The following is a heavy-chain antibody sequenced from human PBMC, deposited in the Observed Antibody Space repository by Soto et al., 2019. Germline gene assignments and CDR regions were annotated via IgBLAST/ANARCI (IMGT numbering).Heavy chain of an antibody. CDR2: TYYRSKWYN. J-gene: IGHJ4*02. CDR3: ARERAGYSSGWYSIDY. D-gene: IGHD6-19*01. Sequence: SQTLSLPFAISGDSVSSNSASLNWIRQSPSRGFEWLGRTYYRSKWYNDYAVSVKSRITINPDTSKNQFSLQLNSVTPEDTAVYYCARERAGYSSGWYSIDYWGQGTLVTVSS. V-gene: IGHV6-1*01. CDR1: GDSVSSNSAS.